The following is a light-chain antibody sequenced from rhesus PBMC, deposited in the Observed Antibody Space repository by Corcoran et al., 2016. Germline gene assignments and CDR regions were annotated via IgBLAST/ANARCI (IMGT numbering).Light chain of an antibody. CDR1: QSISNY. V-gene: IGKV1-41*01. Sequence: DIQMTQSPSSLSASVGDRVTITCRASQSISNYLNWYQQEPGKAPKLLIYSASSLQSGVPSRLSGSGSGTEFTLTISSLQPEDFATYYCQQFKNYLSFGQGTKVEIK. J-gene: IGKJ1*01. CDR3: QQFKNYLS. CDR2: SAS.